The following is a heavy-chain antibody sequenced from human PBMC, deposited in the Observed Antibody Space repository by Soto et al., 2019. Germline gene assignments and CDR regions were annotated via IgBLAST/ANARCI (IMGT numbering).Heavy chain of an antibody. CDR1: GFTFSSYA. V-gene: IGHV3-23*01. Sequence: EVQLLESGGGLVQPGGSLRLSCAASGFTFSSYAMSWVRQAPGKGLEWVSAISGSGGSTYYADSVKGRFTISRYNPKNTLYLQMNSLRAEDTAVYYCAKYSVCYSGFFDYWGQGTLVTVSS. J-gene: IGHJ4*02. CDR3: AKYSVCYSGFFDY. CDR2: ISGSGGST. D-gene: IGHD1-26*01.